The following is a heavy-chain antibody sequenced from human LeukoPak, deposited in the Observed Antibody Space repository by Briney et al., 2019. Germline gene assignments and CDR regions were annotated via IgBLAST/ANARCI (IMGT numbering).Heavy chain of an antibody. CDR2: IYYTGSA. V-gene: IGHV4-39*01. J-gene: IGHJ5*02. Sequence: SETLSLTCTVSGGSISSSNYYWGWIRQPPGQGLEWIGNIYYTGSAYYNPSLKSRVTIPVDTSKNQSSLKLSSVTAADTAVYFCARLRLYHHILTGYSPRGVGFDPWGQGTLVTVSS. D-gene: IGHD3-9*01. CDR1: GGSISSSNYY. CDR3: ARLRLYHHILTGYSPRGVGFDP.